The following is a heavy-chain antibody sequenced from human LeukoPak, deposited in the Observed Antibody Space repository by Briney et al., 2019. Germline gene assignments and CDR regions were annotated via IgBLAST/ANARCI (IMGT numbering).Heavy chain of an antibody. CDR3: ARDRVYYYGSENWFDP. D-gene: IGHD3-10*01. J-gene: IGHJ5*02. CDR1: GGSISSYY. V-gene: IGHV4-59*01. Sequence: SETLSLTCTVSGGSISSYYWSWIRQPPGKGLEWIGYIYYSGSTNYNPSLKSRVTISVDTSKNQFSLKLSSVTAADTAVYYCARDRVYYYGSENWFDPWGQGTLVTVSS. CDR2: IYYSGST.